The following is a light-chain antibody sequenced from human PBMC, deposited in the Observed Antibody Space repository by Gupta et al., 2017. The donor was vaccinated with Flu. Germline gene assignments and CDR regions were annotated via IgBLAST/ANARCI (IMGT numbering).Light chain of an antibody. CDR1: QGLVYSDGNTY. CDR2: LVT. CDR3: RQGAHWPWA. V-gene: IGKV2-30*01. J-gene: IGKJ1*01. Sequence: TLGQSASISCRSSQGLVYSDGNTYLHWFQQRPGQSPRRLIYLVTKRDSGVPDRFSGSGSGTDFTLKISRVEAEDVGVYFCRQGAHWPWAFGQGTKLEIK.